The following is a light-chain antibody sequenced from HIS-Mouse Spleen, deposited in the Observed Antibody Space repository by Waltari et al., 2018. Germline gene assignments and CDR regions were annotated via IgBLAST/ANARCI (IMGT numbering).Light chain of an antibody. J-gene: IGLJ3*02. V-gene: IGLV2-14*03. CDR2: DVS. Sequence: QSALTQPASVSGSPGQSITLSCTGTSSSVGGYNYVSWYQQHTGKAPKLMIYDVSNRPSGVSNRFSGSKSGNTASLTISGLQAEDEADYYCSSYTSSSTVFGGGTKLTVL. CDR3: SSYTSSSTV. CDR1: SSSVGGYNY.